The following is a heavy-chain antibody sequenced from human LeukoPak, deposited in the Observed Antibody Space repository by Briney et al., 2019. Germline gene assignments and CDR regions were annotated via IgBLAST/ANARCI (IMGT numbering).Heavy chain of an antibody. CDR3: ARGGSYFFSVDY. CDR1: GFTASSDY. Sequence: GGSLRLSCAASGFTASSDYMSWVRQAPGKGLEWVSIIYTSGTTYYADSVKGRFTISRDNSKNTLYLQMNSLRAEDTAVYYCARGGSYFFSVDYWGQGTLVTVSS. J-gene: IGHJ4*02. D-gene: IGHD1-26*01. V-gene: IGHV3-53*01. CDR2: IYTSGTT.